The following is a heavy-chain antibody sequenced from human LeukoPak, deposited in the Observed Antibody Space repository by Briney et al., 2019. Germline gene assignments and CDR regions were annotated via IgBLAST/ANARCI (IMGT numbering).Heavy chain of an antibody. CDR3: ASQASLAMVRGVIRPRWFDP. D-gene: IGHD3-10*01. V-gene: IGHV4-34*01. CDR2: INHSGST. Sequence: SETLSLTCAVYGGSFSGYYWSWIRQPPGKGLEWIGEINHSGSTNYNPSLKSRVTISVDTSKNQFSLKLSSVTAADTAVYYCASQASLAMVRGVIRPRWFDPWGQGTLVTVSS. CDR1: GGSFSGYY. J-gene: IGHJ5*02.